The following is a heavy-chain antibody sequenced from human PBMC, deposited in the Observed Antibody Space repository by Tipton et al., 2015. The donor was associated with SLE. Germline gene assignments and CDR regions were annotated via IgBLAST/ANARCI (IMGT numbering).Heavy chain of an antibody. J-gene: IGHJ4*02. CDR3: ARAWEQWLVRGGFDY. CDR1: GFTFSSYW. CDR2: IKQDGSEK. Sequence: SLRLSCAASGFTFSSYWMSWVRQAPGKGLEWVANIKQDGSEKYYVDSVKGRFTISRDNAKNSLYLQMNSLRAEDTAVYYCARAWEQWLVRGGFDYWGQGTLVTVSS. D-gene: IGHD6-19*01. V-gene: IGHV3-7*02.